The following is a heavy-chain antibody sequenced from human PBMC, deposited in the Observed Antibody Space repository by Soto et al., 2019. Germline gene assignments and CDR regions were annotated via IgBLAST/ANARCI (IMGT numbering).Heavy chain of an antibody. CDR3: ARGSTSFQRYYYGMDV. Sequence: VASVKVSCKASGGTFSSYAISWVRQAPGQGLEWMGGIIPIFGTANYAQKFQGRVTITADESTSTAYMELSSLRSEDTAVYYCARGSTSFQRYYYGMDVWGQGTTVTVSS. CDR2: IIPIFGTA. V-gene: IGHV1-69*13. D-gene: IGHD2-2*01. J-gene: IGHJ6*02. CDR1: GGTFSSYA.